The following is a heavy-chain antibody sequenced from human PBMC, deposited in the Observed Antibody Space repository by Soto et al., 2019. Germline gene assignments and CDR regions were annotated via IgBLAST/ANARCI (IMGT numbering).Heavy chain of an antibody. CDR1: GFSFNSYE. V-gene: IGHV3-48*03. D-gene: IGHD1-26*01. CDR2: IDTRATTI. CDR3: ARGVGLSGKYYALDI. J-gene: IGHJ3*02. Sequence: PGGSVKLDSAASGFSFNSYEMNWVRQSPGKGLEFISYIDTRATTITYAESVKGRFAISRDNAKSSLFLQMNSLRAEDTAVYYCARGVGLSGKYYALDIWGQGTMVTVSS.